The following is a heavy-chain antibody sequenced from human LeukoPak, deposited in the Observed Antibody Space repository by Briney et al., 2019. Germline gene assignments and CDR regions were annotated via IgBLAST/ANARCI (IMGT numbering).Heavy chain of an antibody. J-gene: IGHJ4*02. CDR3: ARVRYYYDSSGYLFYFDY. V-gene: IGHV5-51*01. Sequence: GESLKISCKGSGYSFTSYWIGWVRQMPGKGLEWMGIIYPGDSDTRYSPSFQGQVTISADKSISTAYLQWSSLKASDTAMYYCARVRYYYDSSGYLFYFDYWGQGTLVTVSS. CDR1: GYSFTSYW. D-gene: IGHD3-22*01. CDR2: IYPGDSDT.